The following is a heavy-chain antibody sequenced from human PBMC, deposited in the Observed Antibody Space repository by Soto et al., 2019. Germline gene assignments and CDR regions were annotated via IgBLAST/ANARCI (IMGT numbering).Heavy chain of an antibody. J-gene: IGHJ6*02. Sequence: QVQLQESGPGLVKPSGTLSLTCAVSGGSISSSNWWSWVRQPPGKGLGWIGEIYHSGSPNYNPSLKSRVTISVDKSKNQFSPKLSSVTAADTAVYYCARVSGSYYYGMDVWGQGTTVTVSS. CDR2: IYHSGSP. D-gene: IGHD1-26*01. V-gene: IGHV4-4*02. CDR3: ARVSGSYYYGMDV. CDR1: GGSISSSNW.